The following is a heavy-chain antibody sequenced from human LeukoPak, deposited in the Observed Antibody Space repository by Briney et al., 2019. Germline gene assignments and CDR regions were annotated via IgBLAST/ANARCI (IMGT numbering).Heavy chain of an antibody. CDR3: ARVDIVATIGGGDFDY. V-gene: IGHV1-46*01. CDR2: INPSGGSI. Sequence: GASVKVSCKASGYTFTSYYMHWVRQAPGQGLEWMGIINPSGGSISYAQKFQGRVTMTRDTSTSTVYMELSSLRSEDTAVYYCARVDIVATIGGGDFDYWGQGTLVTVSS. J-gene: IGHJ4*02. CDR1: GYTFTSYY. D-gene: IGHD5-12*01.